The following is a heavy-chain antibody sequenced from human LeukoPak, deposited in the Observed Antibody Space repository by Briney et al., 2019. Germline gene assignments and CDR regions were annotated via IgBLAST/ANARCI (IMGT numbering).Heavy chain of an antibody. J-gene: IGHJ4*02. CDR2: IYYSGST. CDR1: GXSISSSSDY. CDR3: ATLIVRRVY. Sequence: SETLSLTCTVSGXSISSSSDYWGWIRQPPGKGLEWIGSIYYSGSTYYNPSLKSRVTMSVDTSKNQFSLKLSSVTAADTAVYFCATLIVRRVYWGQGTLVTVSS. D-gene: IGHD3-22*01. V-gene: IGHV4-39*01.